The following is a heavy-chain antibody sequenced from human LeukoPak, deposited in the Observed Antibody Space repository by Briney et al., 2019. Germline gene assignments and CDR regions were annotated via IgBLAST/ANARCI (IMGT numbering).Heavy chain of an antibody. Sequence: GASVTVSCKASRYTFTDYYIQWVRQAPGQGLEWMGWINPNSGGTNYAQKFQGRVTMTRDTSITTVYMELSGLRYDDTAVYYCARDSSGDYWGQGTLVTVSS. CDR3: ARDSSGDY. V-gene: IGHV1-2*02. D-gene: IGHD6-19*01. CDR1: RYTFTDYY. J-gene: IGHJ4*02. CDR2: INPNSGGT.